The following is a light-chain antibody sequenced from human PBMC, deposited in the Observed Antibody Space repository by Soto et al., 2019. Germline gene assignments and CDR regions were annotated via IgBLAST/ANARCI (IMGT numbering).Light chain of an antibody. V-gene: IGLV2-11*01. Sequence: QSALTQPRSVSGSPGQSVTISCTGTSSDVGDYDYVSWYQQHPGKAPKLMIYDVNKRPSGVPDRFSGSKSGNTASLTISGLQAEDEADYYCCSYAGTYIFGAVFGGGTKVTVL. J-gene: IGLJ2*01. CDR2: DVN. CDR3: CSYAGTYIFGAV. CDR1: SSDVGDYDY.